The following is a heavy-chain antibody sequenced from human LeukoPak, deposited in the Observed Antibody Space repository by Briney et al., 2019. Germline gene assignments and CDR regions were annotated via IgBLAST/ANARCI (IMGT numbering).Heavy chain of an antibody. CDR2: IASNGANS. D-gene: IGHD5-24*01. CDR1: GFNFRDAA. Sequence: PGGSLRLSCAASGFNFRDAAMTWVRKAPGKGLEWVSLIASNGANSYYAESVKGRFSISRDNSKNMLSLQMNSRRVEDTARYYCAKDIQLSTWGLGTVVTVSS. V-gene: IGHV3-23*01. J-gene: IGHJ3*01. CDR3: AKDIQLST.